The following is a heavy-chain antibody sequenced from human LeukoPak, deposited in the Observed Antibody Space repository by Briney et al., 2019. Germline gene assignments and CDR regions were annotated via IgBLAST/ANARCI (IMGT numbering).Heavy chain of an antibody. CDR2: INPNSGGT. CDR1: GYTFTGYY. J-gene: IGHJ5*02. CDR3: ARTANNWNDGWFDP. Sequence: APVKVSCKASGYTFTGYYMHWVRQAPGQGLEWMGWINPNSGGTNYAQKFQGRVTMTRDTSISTAYMELSRLRSDDTAVYYCARTANNWNDGWFDPWGQGTLVTVSS. V-gene: IGHV1-2*02. D-gene: IGHD1-20*01.